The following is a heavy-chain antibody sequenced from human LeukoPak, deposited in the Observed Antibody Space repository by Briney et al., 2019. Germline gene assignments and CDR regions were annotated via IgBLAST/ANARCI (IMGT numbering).Heavy chain of an antibody. CDR3: ARYYYYYYMDV. CDR1: GYTFSCYY. V-gene: IGHV1-2*02. Sequence: ASVKVSCNASGYTFSCYYIHWVRQAPGQGREWLGWINPKSGDTKYAQSFQGRVTLTKDTSISTAYMELSSLRSDDTAIYYCARYYYYYYMDVWGKGTTVTVSS. D-gene: IGHD3-10*01. J-gene: IGHJ6*03. CDR2: INPKSGDT.